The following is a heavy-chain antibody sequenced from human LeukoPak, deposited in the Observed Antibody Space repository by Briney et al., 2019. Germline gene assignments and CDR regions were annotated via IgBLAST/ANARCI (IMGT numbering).Heavy chain of an antibody. CDR1: GFTFSSYS. CDR2: ISSSSSYI. V-gene: IGHV3-21*04. Sequence: KAGGSLRLSCAASGFTFSSYSVNWVRQAPGKGLEWVSSISSSSSYIYYADSVKGRFTISRDNAKNSLYLQMNSLRAEDTALYHYARVATPDYYYYMDVWGKGTTVTVSS. D-gene: IGHD5-12*01. CDR3: ARVATPDYYYYMDV. J-gene: IGHJ6*03.